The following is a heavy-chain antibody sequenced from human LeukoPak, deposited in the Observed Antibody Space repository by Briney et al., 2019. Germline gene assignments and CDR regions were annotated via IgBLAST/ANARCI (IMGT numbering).Heavy chain of an antibody. D-gene: IGHD2-2*01. CDR1: GFSFGSYA. CDR3: ARDRAYPRDQFDC. J-gene: IGHJ4*02. V-gene: IGHV3-23*01. Sequence: PGGSLRLSCTASGFSFGSYAMGWVRQAPGKGLEWVSTVSADGVVWYSDSVRGRSTISRDNSKNTVSLQMKSLRANDTAVYFCARDRAYPRDQFDCWGQGTLATVSS. CDR2: VSADGVV.